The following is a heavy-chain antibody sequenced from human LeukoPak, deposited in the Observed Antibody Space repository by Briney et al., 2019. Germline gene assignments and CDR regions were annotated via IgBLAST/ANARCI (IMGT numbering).Heavy chain of an antibody. CDR2: IKQDGSEK. V-gene: IGHV3-7*01. CDR3: AREVHYYGSGNYFDY. J-gene: IGHJ4*02. CDR1: GFTFSSYA. Sequence: PGGSLRLSCAASGFTFSSYAMSWVRQAPGKGLEWVANIKQDGSEKYYVDSVKGRFTISRDNAKNSLYLQMNSLRAEDTAVYYCAREVHYYGSGNYFDYWGQGTLVTVSS. D-gene: IGHD3-10*01.